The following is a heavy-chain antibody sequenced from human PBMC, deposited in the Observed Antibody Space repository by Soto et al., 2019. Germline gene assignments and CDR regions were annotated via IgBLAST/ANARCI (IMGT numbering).Heavy chain of an antibody. V-gene: IGHV3-23*01. CDR2: VSASGGST. J-gene: IGHJ4*02. CDR3: AKDRGDFWSGYYPPVDY. D-gene: IGHD3-3*01. Sequence: PGGSLRLSCAASGFFFSSYAMSWVRQAPGKGLEWVSSVSASGGSTYYADSVKGRFTVSRDNSKNTMYLQMDTLRAEDTAVYYCAKDRGDFWSGYYPPVDYWGQGTLVTVS. CDR1: GFFFSSYA.